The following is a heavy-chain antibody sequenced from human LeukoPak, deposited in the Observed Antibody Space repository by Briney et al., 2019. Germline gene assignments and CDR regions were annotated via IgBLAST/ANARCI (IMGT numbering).Heavy chain of an antibody. V-gene: IGHV1-46*01. CDR1: GYIFTNYY. D-gene: IGHD3-22*01. Sequence: GASVKVSCKASGYIFTNYYMHWVRQAPGQGLEWMGIINPSGGSTTYAQKFQGRVTMTRDTSTSTVYMEVSSLRSEDTAVYYCARAGYDSSGYYSYWGQGTLATVSS. J-gene: IGHJ4*02. CDR3: ARAGYDSSGYYSY. CDR2: INPSGGST.